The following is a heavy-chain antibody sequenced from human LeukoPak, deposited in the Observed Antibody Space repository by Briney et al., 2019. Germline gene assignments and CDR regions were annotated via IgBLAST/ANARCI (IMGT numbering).Heavy chain of an antibody. J-gene: IGHJ5*02. CDR1: GFTFSSYS. D-gene: IGHD1-14*01. V-gene: IGHV3-48*01. CDR2: ISSSSSTI. Sequence: GGSLRLSCAASGFTFSSYSMNWVRQAPGKGLEWVSYISSSSSTIYYGDSVKGRFTISRDNAKNSLYLQMNSLRAEDTAVYYCANKPAGFDPWGQGTLVTVSS. CDR3: ANKPAGFDP.